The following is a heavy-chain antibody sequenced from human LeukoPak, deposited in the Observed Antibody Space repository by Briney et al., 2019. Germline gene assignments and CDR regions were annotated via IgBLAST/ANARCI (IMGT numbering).Heavy chain of an antibody. D-gene: IGHD6-19*01. V-gene: IGHV4-59*01. CDR1: GGSISSYY. Sequence: SETLSLTCTVSGGSISSYYWSWIRQPPGKGLEWIGYIYYSGSTNYNPSLKSRVTISVDTSKNQFSLKLSSVTAADTAVYHCARVSSGWYWADYWGQGTLVTVSS. CDR3: ARVSSGWYWADY. CDR2: IYYSGST. J-gene: IGHJ4*02.